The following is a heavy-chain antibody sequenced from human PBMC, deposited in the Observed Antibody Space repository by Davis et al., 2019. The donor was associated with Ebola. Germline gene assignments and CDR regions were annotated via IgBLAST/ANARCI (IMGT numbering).Heavy chain of an antibody. V-gene: IGHV3-7*04. J-gene: IGHJ4*02. CDR3: VRGYGVGVTSREANFDY. Sequence: GSLKISCAAPGFTLCSFWMSWVRQAPGKGPGWVANIKQDGSEKYYVDSVKGRFTISRDNAKNSLYLQMNSLRAEDTAVYYCVRGYGVGVTSREANFDYWGQGTLVTVSS. CDR2: IKQDGSEK. CDR1: GFTLCSFW. D-gene: IGHD2-21*02.